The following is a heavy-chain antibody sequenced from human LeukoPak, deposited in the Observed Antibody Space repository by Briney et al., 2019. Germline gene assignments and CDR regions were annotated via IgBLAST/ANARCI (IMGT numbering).Heavy chain of an antibody. CDR3: ASAPVEMATQFDY. D-gene: IGHD5-24*01. J-gene: IGHJ4*02. Sequence: PSETLSLTCTVSGGSISSYYWSWIRQPPGKGLEWIGYIYYSGSTNYNPSLKSRVTISVDTSKNQFSLKLSSVTAADTAVYYCASAPVEMATQFDYWGQGTLVTVSS. CDR2: IYYSGST. CDR1: GGSISSYY. V-gene: IGHV4-59*01.